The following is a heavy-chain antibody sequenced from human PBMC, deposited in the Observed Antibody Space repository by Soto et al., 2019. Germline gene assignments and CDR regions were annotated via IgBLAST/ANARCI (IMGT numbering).Heavy chain of an antibody. CDR2: INPNSGGT. D-gene: IGHD6-19*01. CDR1: GYTFTGYY. CDR3: ASMSGSGWYDDAFDI. V-gene: IGHV1-2*04. J-gene: IGHJ3*02. Sequence: QVQLVQSGAEVKKPGASVKVSCKASGYTFTGYYMHWVRQASGQGLEWMGWINPNSGGTNYAQKFQGWVTMTRDTSISTAYMELSRLRSDDTAVYYCASMSGSGWYDDAFDIWGQGTMVTVSS.